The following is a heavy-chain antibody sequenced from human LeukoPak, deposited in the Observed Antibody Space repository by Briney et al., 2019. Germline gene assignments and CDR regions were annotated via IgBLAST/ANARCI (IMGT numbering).Heavy chain of an antibody. CDR2: ISSSSSYI. J-gene: IGHJ4*02. V-gene: IGHV3-21*01. CDR1: GFTFSSCS. D-gene: IGHD5-24*01. Sequence: PGGSLRLSCAASGFTFSSCSMNWVRQAPGKGLEWVSSISSSSSYIYYADSVKGRFTISRDNAKNSLYLQMNSLRAEDTAVYYCARVLELEMATIGATDYWGQGTLVTVSS. CDR3: ARVLELEMATIGATDY.